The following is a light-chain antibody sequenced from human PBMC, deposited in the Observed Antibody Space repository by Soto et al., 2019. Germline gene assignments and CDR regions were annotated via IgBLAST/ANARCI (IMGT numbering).Light chain of an antibody. CDR1: NIGNKN. V-gene: IGLV3-9*01. CDR2: RDK. Sequence: SYELTQPLSVSVDLGQTANITCGGNNIGNKNVHWYQRKPGQAPVLVIYRDKNRPSGIPERFSGSNSGNTATLTISRAQAGDEADYYCQLWDSSTGVFVTGTKVTVL. J-gene: IGLJ1*01. CDR3: QLWDSSTGV.